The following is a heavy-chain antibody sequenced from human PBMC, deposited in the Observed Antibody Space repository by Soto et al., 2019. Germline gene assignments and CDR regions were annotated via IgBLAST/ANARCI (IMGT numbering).Heavy chain of an antibody. Sequence: QVQLVQSGAEVKKPGSSVKVSCKASGGTFSSYTISWVRQAPGQGLEWMGRIIPILGIANYAQKFQGRVTITADKSTSTAYMELSSLRSEATAVYYWATEKDNWGSVGPFDYWGQGTLVTVSS. J-gene: IGHJ4*02. V-gene: IGHV1-69*02. CDR2: IIPILGIA. CDR3: ATEKDNWGSVGPFDY. D-gene: IGHD7-27*01. CDR1: GGTFSSYT.